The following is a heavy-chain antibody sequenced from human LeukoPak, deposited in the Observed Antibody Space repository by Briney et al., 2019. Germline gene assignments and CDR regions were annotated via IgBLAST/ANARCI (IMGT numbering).Heavy chain of an antibody. CDR2: IAGSDGFT. Sequence: PGGSLRLSCAASGLPFSSDAMNWVRQAPGKGLEWVSVIAGSDGFTQYADSVKGRFTISRDNSKNTVYLQMNRLRVEDTALYYCVRSLDYWGQGTLVTVSS. V-gene: IGHV3-23*01. CDR1: GLPFSSDA. CDR3: VRSLDY. J-gene: IGHJ4*02.